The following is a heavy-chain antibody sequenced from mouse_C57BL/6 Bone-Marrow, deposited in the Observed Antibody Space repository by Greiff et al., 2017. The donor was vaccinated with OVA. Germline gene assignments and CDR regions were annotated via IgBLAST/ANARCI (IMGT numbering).Heavy chain of an antibody. CDR2: IDPSDSYT. J-gene: IGHJ4*01. CDR1: GYTFTSYW. D-gene: IGHD2-4*01. Sequence: VQLQQPGAELVRPGTSVKLSCKASGYTFTSYWMHWVKQRPGQGLEWIGVIDPSDSYTNYNQKFKGKATLTVDTSSSTAYMPLSSLTSEDSVVYYGARQFYYDFNYAKDYWGQGTTVTVSS. V-gene: IGHV1-59*01. CDR3: ARQFYYDFNYAKDY.